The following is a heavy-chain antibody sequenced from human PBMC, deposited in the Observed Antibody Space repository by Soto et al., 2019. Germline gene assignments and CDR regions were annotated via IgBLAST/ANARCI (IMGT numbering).Heavy chain of an antibody. Sequence: KTSETLSLTCTVSGGSISSGGYYWSWIRQHPGKGLEWIGYIYYSGSTYYNPSLKSRVTISVDTSKNQFSLKLSSVTAADTAVYYCARDTANQLPTYYYYGMDVWGQGTTVTVSS. CDR3: ARDTANQLPTYYYYGMDV. D-gene: IGHD2-2*01. V-gene: IGHV4-31*03. J-gene: IGHJ6*02. CDR1: GGSISSGGYY. CDR2: IYYSGST.